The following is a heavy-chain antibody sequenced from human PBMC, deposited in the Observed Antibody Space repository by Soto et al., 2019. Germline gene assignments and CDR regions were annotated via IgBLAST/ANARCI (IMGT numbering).Heavy chain of an antibody. CDR2: IYHSGRT. V-gene: IGHV4-4*02. D-gene: IGHD6-19*01. Sequence: QVQLQESGPGLVKPSWTLSLTCAVSSGSISSSNWWSWVRQPPGKGLEWIGEIYHSGRTNYNPSLKSRVTISVDKSKNQFPRKLGSVTASDTAVSYCARAWGGYSSCELFDYWGQGTLVTVSS. CDR1: SGSISSSNW. J-gene: IGHJ4*02. CDR3: ARAWGGYSSCELFDY.